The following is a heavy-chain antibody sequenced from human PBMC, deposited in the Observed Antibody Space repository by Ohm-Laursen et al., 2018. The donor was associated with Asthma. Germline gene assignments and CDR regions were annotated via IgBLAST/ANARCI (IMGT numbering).Heavy chain of an antibody. Sequence: ASVKVSCKSLGGTLGTSVIGWVRQAPRQGLEWLGGINSVFGTSTYAQKFQDRFTITADESTSTVYMTLSSLTSEDTAVYYCARKAGSCITSNCYSLDFWGQGTLVTVSS. V-gene: IGHV1-69*13. D-gene: IGHD2-15*01. CDR3: ARKAGSCITSNCYSLDF. CDR2: INSVFGTS. CDR1: GGTLGTSV. J-gene: IGHJ4*02.